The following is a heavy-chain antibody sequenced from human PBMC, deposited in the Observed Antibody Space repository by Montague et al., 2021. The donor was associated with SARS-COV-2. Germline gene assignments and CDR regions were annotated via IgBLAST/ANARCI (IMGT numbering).Heavy chain of an antibody. V-gene: IGHV4-34*01. CDR3: ARGRQHINMVVVVVPGGEYFFDF. Sequence: SETLSLTCAVYDGSFSDYSWTWIRQPPGKGLEWIGEINQRGSTNYNPSLKSRVTISVDTSKNQFSLKMTSVTAADTAVYYCARGRQHINMVVVVVPGGEYFFDFWGQGTLVAVS. J-gene: IGHJ4*02. D-gene: IGHD3-22*01. CDR2: INQRGST. CDR1: DGSFSDYS.